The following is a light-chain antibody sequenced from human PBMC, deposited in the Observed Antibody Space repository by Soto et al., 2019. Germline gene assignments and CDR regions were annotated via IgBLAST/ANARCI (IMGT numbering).Light chain of an antibody. V-gene: IGKV1-5*01. Sequence: DNQMTQSPSTLSAFVGDRVPITCRASQNINKWLAWYQQKPGEAPKLLIYDASALPRGVPSRFSGSGSGTKFTLTIANLQPDDFATYYCQQYETFSGTFGPGTKVDIK. CDR3: QQYETFSGT. CDR2: DAS. CDR1: QNINKW. J-gene: IGKJ1*01.